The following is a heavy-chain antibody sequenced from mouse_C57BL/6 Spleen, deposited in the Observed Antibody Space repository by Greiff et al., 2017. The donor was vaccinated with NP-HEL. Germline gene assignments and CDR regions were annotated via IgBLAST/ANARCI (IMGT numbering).Heavy chain of an antibody. CDR1: GFSLTSYG. J-gene: IGHJ1*03. V-gene: IGHV2-2*01. CDR3: AREGDYDLWYFDV. CDR2: IWSGGST. D-gene: IGHD2-4*01. Sequence: QVQLKQSGPGLVQPSQSLSITCTASGFSLTSYGVHWVRQSPGKGLEWLGGIWSGGSTAKNEAFLSRRSISKDNSKSQVFFKMNSLQTDDTAIYYCAREGDYDLWYFDVWGTGTTVTVSS.